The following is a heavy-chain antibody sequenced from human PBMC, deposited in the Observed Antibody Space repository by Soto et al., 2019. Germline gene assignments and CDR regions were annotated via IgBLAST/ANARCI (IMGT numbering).Heavy chain of an antibody. V-gene: IGHV4-59*01. J-gene: IGHJ3*02. CDR1: GGSISSYY. Sequence: SETLSLTCTVSGGSISSYYWSWIRQPPGKGLEWIGYIYYSGSTNYNPSLKSRVTISVDTSKNQFSLKLSSVTAADTAVYYCASLYGDYYAFDIWGQGTMVTVSS. CDR3: ASLYGDYYAFDI. D-gene: IGHD4-17*01. CDR2: IYYSGST.